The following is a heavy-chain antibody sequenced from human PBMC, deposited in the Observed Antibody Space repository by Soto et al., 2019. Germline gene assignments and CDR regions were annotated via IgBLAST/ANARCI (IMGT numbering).Heavy chain of an antibody. J-gene: IGHJ6*02. D-gene: IGHD1-26*01. CDR3: ARNSGSYVAHYYYYGMDV. CDR1: GYTFTSYY. CDR2: INPSGGST. V-gene: IGHV1-46*01. Sequence: QVQLVQSGAEVKKPGASVKVSCKASGYTFTSYYMHWVRQAPGQGLEWMGIINPSGGSTSYAQKFQGTVTMTRDTSTSTVYMELSSLRSEDTAVYYCARNSGSYVAHYYYYGMDVWGQGTTVTVSS.